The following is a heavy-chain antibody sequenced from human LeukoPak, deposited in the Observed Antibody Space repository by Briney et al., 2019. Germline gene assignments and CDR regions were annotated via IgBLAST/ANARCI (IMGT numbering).Heavy chain of an antibody. J-gene: IGHJ6*03. CDR3: ARVDYGSGSCGYYYYYYMDV. Sequence: GGSLRLSCAASGFTFSSYSMNWVRQAPGKGLEWVSSISSRGSYIYYADSVKGRFTISRDNAENSLYLQMNSLRAEDTAVYYCARVDYGSGSCGYYYYYYMDVWGKGTTVTISS. V-gene: IGHV3-21*01. D-gene: IGHD3-10*01. CDR2: ISSRGSYI. CDR1: GFTFSSYS.